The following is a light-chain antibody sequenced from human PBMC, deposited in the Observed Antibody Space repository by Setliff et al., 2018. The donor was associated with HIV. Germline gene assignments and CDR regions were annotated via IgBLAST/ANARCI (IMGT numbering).Light chain of an antibody. CDR1: SSNIGSNT. Sequence: GSLMQRVTISCSGSSSNIGSNTVNWYQQLPGTAPKLLIYSNNQRPSGVPDRFSGSKSGTSASLAISGLQSDDEADYYCAAWDDSLNAFYVFGTGTKVTVL. J-gene: IGLJ1*01. CDR3: AAWDDSLNAFYV. CDR2: SNN. V-gene: IGLV1-44*01.